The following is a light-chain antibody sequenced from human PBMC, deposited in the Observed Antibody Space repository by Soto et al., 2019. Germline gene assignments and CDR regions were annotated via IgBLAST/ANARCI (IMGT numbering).Light chain of an antibody. J-gene: IGKJ5*01. Sequence: EIVMTQSPATLSVSPGERVTLSCRASQSVSSSLAWYQQKPGQAPRVVIYDASTRATGIPARFSGSGSGTEFTLTISSLQSEDFAFYYCQQYKNWPLSITVGQGTRLEIE. CDR1: QSVSSS. V-gene: IGKV3-15*01. CDR2: DAS. CDR3: QQYKNWPLSIT.